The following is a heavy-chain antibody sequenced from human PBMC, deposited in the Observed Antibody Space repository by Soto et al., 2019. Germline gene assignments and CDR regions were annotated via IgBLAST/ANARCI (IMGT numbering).Heavy chain of an antibody. J-gene: IGHJ4*02. Sequence: EVQLVESGGGLVKPGGSLRLSCAASGFTFGSYTMNWVRQAPGRGLEWVSSVSAGSSSIYYADSVKGRLTISRDNARNSLYLQLNSLRAEDTAVYYCARGTGYFDFWGQGTLVTASS. CDR3: ARGTGYFDF. CDR2: VSAGSSSI. CDR1: GFTFGSYT. V-gene: IGHV3-21*01. D-gene: IGHD1-1*01.